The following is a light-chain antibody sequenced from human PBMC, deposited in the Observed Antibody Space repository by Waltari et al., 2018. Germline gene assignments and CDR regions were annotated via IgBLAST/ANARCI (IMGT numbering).Light chain of an antibody. V-gene: IGLV3-21*04. CDR3: QVWDDTTNSGV. CDR1: NIDSTS. J-gene: IGLJ3*02. Sequence: YVVTQPPSVSVAPGKTATFTCGGENIDSTSVTWYQQKPGQAPVLVIFYDSDRPSGIPERFSGSKSGKTATLTISWVEAGDEADYRCQVWDDTTNSGVFGGGTRLNVL. CDR2: YDS.